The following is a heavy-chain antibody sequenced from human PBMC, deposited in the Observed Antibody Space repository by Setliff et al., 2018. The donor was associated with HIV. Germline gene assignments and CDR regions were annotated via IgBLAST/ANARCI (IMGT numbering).Heavy chain of an antibody. CDR2: IYYSGGT. Sequence: SETLSLTCTVSGDSISSSSYYWGWLRQPPGKGLGCIGNIYYSGGTDYNPSLKSRLTISLDTSKNQFSLKLTSVTAADTAIYYCARRPVLHNSGSVFDKWGQGTLVTVSS. J-gene: IGHJ4*02. D-gene: IGHD6-25*01. CDR3: ARRPVLHNSGSVFDK. CDR1: GDSISSSSYY. V-gene: IGHV4-39*01.